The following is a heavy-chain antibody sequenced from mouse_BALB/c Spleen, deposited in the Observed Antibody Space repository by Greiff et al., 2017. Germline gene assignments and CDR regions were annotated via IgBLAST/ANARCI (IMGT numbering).Heavy chain of an antibody. J-gene: IGHJ2*01. CDR1: GFTFSSFG. D-gene: IGHD1-1*01. V-gene: IGHV5-17*02. CDR3: AREGLFY. Sequence: EVKLEESGGGLVQPGGSRKLSCAASGFTFSSFGMHWVRQAPEKGLEWVAYISSGSSTIYYADTVKGRFTISRDNPKNTLFLQMTSLRSEDTAMYYCAREGLFYWGQGTTLTVSS. CDR2: ISSGSSTI.